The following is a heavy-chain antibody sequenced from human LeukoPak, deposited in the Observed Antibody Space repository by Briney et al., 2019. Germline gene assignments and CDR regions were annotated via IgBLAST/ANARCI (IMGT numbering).Heavy chain of an antibody. J-gene: IGHJ5*02. CDR2: FDPEDGET. CDR3: ATAPRSPAWFDP. V-gene: IGHV1-24*01. D-gene: IGHD2-2*01. CDR1: GYTLTELS. Sequence: ASVKVSCKVSGYTLTELSMHWVRQAPGKGLEWMGGFDPEDGETIYAQKFQGRVTMTEATSTDTAYMELSSLRSEDTAVYYCATAPRSPAWFDPWGQGTLVTVSS.